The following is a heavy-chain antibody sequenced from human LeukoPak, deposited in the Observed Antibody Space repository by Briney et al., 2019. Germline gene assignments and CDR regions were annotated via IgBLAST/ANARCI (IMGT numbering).Heavy chain of an antibody. J-gene: IGHJ4*02. Sequence: GGSLRFYCAASGFTFSSYAMSWVRQAPGKGLEWVSAISGSGGSTYYADSVKGRFTISRDNSKNTLYLQMNSLRAEDAAVYYCAKTPTGRVFDYWGQGTLVTVSS. CDR3: AKTPTGRVFDY. V-gene: IGHV3-23*01. CDR2: ISGSGGST. CDR1: GFTFSSYA. D-gene: IGHD1-14*01.